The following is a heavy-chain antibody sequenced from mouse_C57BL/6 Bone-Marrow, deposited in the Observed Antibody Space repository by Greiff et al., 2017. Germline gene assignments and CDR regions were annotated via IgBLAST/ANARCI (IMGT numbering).Heavy chain of an antibody. V-gene: IGHV1-82*01. J-gene: IGHJ3*01. CDR1: GYAFSSSW. D-gene: IGHD2-4*01. CDR2: IYPGDGDT. CDR3: ARVHYDYDPFAY. Sequence: VQRVESGPELVKPGASVKISCKASGYAFSSSWMNWVKQRPGKGLEWIGRIYPGDGDTNYNGKFKGKATLTADKSSSTAYMQLSSLTSEDSAVYFCARVHYDYDPFAYWGQGTLVTVSA.